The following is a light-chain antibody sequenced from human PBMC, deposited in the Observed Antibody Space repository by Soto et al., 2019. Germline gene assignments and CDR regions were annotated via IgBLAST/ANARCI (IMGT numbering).Light chain of an antibody. Sequence: SSDVGNYKYVSWYQQHPGKAPKLMIYEVSNRPSGVSNRFSGSKSGNTASLTISGLQAEDETDYYCFSYTSSGTYVFGTGTKVTVL. J-gene: IGLJ1*01. CDR2: EVS. CDR3: FSYTSSGTYV. CDR1: SSDVGNYKY. V-gene: IGLV2-14*01.